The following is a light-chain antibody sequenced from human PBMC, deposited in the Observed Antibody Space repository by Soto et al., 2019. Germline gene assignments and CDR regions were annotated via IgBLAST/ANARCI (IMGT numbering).Light chain of an antibody. CDR2: KAS. V-gene: IGKV1-5*03. CDR3: RQSNSYPWT. Sequence: DIQMTQSPSTLSASVGDRVTITCRASQSISSWLAWYQQKPGKAPKLLIYKASSLESGVPSRFSGSGSGTEFTLTISSLQPDDFATYYCRQSNSYPWTFGQGTKVEIK. CDR1: QSISSW. J-gene: IGKJ1*01.